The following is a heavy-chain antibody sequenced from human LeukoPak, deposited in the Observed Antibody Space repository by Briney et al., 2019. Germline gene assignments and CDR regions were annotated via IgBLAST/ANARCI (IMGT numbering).Heavy chain of an antibody. J-gene: IGHJ6*02. V-gene: IGHV3-48*04. CDR2: INIGSGSSI. Sequence: PGGSLRLSCAASGFTFSSYSMNWVRQAPGKGLEWVSYINIGSGSSIYYADSVRGRFTISRDNAKNSLYLQMNSLRAEDTAVYYCARRIGAGYGMDVWGQGTTVTVSS. D-gene: IGHD6-25*01. CDR1: GFTFSSYS. CDR3: ARRIGAGYGMDV.